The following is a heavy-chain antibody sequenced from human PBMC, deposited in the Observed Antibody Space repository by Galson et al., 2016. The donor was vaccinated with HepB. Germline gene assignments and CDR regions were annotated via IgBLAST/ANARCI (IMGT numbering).Heavy chain of an antibody. CDR2: ISYDGNEK. V-gene: IGHV3-30*03. CDR3: APTHCSGSSCYHFFDF. CDR1: GFSFRTYG. Sequence: SLRLSCAASGFSFRTYGMHWVRQAPGKGLEWVAAISYDGNEKHYADSVKGRFTISRDNAKNTLSLQMSSLRPEDTAVYSCAPTHCSGSSCYHFFDFWGQGTLVTVSS. D-gene: IGHD2-2*01. J-gene: IGHJ4*02.